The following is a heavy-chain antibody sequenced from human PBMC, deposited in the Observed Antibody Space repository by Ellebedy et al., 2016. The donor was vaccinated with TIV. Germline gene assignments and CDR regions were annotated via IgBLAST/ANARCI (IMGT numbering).Heavy chain of an antibody. D-gene: IGHD6-19*01. CDR2: ITSSGDYT. CDR3: ATDRPGSGWAFDH. Sequence: GGSLRLSCAASGFTFNNYALGWVRQAPGKGLEWVSAITSSGDYTYYADSVKGRFTISRDNSKNTLYLQMSSLRAEDTAVYYCATDRPGSGWAFDHWGQGTLVTVSS. J-gene: IGHJ4*02. V-gene: IGHV3-23*01. CDR1: GFTFNNYA.